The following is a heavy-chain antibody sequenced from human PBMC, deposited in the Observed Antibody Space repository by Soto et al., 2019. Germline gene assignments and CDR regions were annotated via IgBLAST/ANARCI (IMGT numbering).Heavy chain of an antibody. CDR1: GFTFDDYA. CDR3: ARGPRITVTTFGLWFVD. J-gene: IGHJ5*02. D-gene: IGHD4-17*01. Sequence: EVQLVESGGGVEQPGRSLRLSCAASGFTFDDYAMHWVRQVPGKGLEWVSGINWSGGSIDYADSVKGRFTISRDNAKNSLYLQVNSLRVEATAMYYCARGPRITVTTFGLWFVDWGQGTLVTVSS. V-gene: IGHV3-9*01. CDR2: INWSGGSI.